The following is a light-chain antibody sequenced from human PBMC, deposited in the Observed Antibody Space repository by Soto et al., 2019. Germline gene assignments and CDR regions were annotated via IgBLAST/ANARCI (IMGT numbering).Light chain of an antibody. V-gene: IGKV1D-13*01. CDR2: DTS. CDR1: QGISSA. CDR3: QQFNNYPLT. Sequence: FQLTPSPAYIAAFAGRSIKITCRASQGISSAVAWYQQKPGKPPKLLIYDTSSLESGVPPRFSGSGSGTDCTLSISSLQPEDVATYYCQQFNNYPLTLGQGTRLEIK. J-gene: IGKJ5*01.